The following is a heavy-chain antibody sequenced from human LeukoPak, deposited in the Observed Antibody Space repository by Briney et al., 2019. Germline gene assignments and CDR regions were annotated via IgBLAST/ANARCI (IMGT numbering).Heavy chain of an antibody. J-gene: IGHJ6*02. CDR3: ARDSGFGGRNYYYGMDV. Sequence: SVKVSCKASGGTFSSSPISWVRQAPGQGLEWMGRIIPILGIANSAQKFQGRVTITADKATSTAYMELSSMRSDDTAVYCCARDSGFGGRNYYYGMDVWGQGTTVTVCS. V-gene: IGHV1-69*04. CDR1: GGTFSSSP. D-gene: IGHD3-10*01. CDR2: IIPILGIA.